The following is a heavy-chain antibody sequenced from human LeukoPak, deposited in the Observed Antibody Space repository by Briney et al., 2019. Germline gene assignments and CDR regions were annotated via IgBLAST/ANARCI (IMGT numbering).Heavy chain of an antibody. V-gene: IGHV1-69*06. Sequence: SVKVSCKASGGTFSSYAISWVRQAPGQGLEWMGGIIPIFGTANYAQKFQGRVTITADKSTSTAYMELSSLRSEDTAVYYCARGSAYCGGDCYSYFDYWGQGTLVTVSS. CDR1: GGTFSSYA. D-gene: IGHD2-21*02. J-gene: IGHJ4*02. CDR3: ARGSAYCGGDCYSYFDY. CDR2: IIPIFGTA.